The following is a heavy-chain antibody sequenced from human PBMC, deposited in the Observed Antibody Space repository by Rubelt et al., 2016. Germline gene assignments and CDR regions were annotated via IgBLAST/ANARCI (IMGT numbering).Heavy chain of an antibody. Sequence: QVQLVQSGAEVKKPGSSVKVSCKASGGTFSSYAISWVRQAPGQGLEWMGRVIPILGIANYAQKFQGRVTITADKSTSTAYMELSSLRSEDTAVFYCARDAHRIAAAGIGYHYAMDVWGQGTTVTVSS. CDR2: VIPILGIA. J-gene: IGHJ6*02. CDR1: GGTFSSYA. D-gene: IGHD6-13*01. V-gene: IGHV1-69*04. CDR3: ARDAHRIAAAGIGYHYAMDV.